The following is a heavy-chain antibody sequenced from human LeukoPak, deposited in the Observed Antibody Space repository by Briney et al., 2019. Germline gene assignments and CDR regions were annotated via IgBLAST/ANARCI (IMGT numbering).Heavy chain of an antibody. CDR1: GFTFSSYA. CDR3: AIPGGYYDSSGYFVAEYFQH. V-gene: IGHV3-23*01. Sequence: GGSLRLSCAASGFTFSSYAMSWVRQAPGKGLEWVSAISGSGGSTYYADSVKGRFTISRDNSKNALYLQMNSLRAEDTAVYYCAIPGGYYDSSGYFVAEYFQHWGQGTLVTVSS. J-gene: IGHJ1*01. CDR2: ISGSGGST. D-gene: IGHD3-22*01.